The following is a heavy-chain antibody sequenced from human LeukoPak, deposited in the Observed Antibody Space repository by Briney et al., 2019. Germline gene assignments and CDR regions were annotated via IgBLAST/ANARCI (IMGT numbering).Heavy chain of an antibody. CDR2: ISGSSGSAI. Sequence: GGSLRLSCAASVFTFSSYSMNWVRQAPGKGLEWVSYISGSSGSAIHYADSVKGRFTMSRDNAKNSLYLQMNSLRAEDTAVYYCARKQWPKLDDYWGQGTLVTVSS. V-gene: IGHV3-48*01. D-gene: IGHD6-19*01. CDR1: VFTFSSYS. CDR3: ARKQWPKLDDY. J-gene: IGHJ4*02.